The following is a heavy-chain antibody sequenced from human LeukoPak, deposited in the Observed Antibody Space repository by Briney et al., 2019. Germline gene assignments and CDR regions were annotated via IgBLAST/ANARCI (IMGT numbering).Heavy chain of an antibody. D-gene: IGHD3-3*02. Sequence: GGSLRLSCAASGFTFDDYAMHWVRQAPGKGLEWVSGISWNSGSIGYADSVKGRFTISRENGKKSVYLQMNSRRAEDTALYYCPKGDIRWIIFGVVLPNWGQGTLVTVSS. CDR1: GFTFDDYA. V-gene: IGHV3-9*01. J-gene: IGHJ4*02. CDR2: ISWNSGSI. CDR3: PKGDIRWIIFGVVLPN.